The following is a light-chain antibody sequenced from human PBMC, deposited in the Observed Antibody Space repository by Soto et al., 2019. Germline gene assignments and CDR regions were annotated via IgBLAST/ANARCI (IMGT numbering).Light chain of an antibody. V-gene: IGLV2-23*02. CDR1: SSDVGTYNL. CDR2: EVI. Sequence: QSALTQPASVSGSPGQSITISCTGSSSDVGTYNLVSWYQHHPGKAPKLMISEVIKRPSGVSNRFSGSKSGNTASLTISGLQAEDEADYYCCSYAGSSIVVFGGGTKLTVL. CDR3: CSYAGSSIVV. J-gene: IGLJ2*01.